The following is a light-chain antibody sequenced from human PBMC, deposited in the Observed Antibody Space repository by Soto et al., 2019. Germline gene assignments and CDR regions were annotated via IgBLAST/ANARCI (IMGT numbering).Light chain of an antibody. V-gene: IGKV3-20*01. CDR1: QSVTSNY. Sequence: ENVLMQSPGTLSLSPGERATLSCRASQSVTSNYLAWYQQKPGQAPRLLIYGASSRATGIPDRFSGSGSGTDFTLTISRLEPEDFAVYYCQQYGSSPYTFGQGAKLEIK. J-gene: IGKJ2*01. CDR3: QQYGSSPYT. CDR2: GAS.